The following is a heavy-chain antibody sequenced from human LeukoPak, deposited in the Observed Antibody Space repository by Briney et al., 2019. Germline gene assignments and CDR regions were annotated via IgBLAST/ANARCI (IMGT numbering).Heavy chain of an antibody. CDR2: ISRNPIVGPT. Sequence: GGSLRLSCAASGFTFSNAWMTWARKPPGKGLEWVGRISRNPIVGPTDYAAPVKGRFTISRDDSKNTLYLQMNSLKTEDTAVYYCTTDSYCSTTTCYASSNYYYGLDAWGQGTSVTVSS. CDR3: TTDSYCSTTTCYASSNYYYGLDA. J-gene: IGHJ6*02. CDR1: GFTFSNAW. D-gene: IGHD2-2*01. V-gene: IGHV3-15*05.